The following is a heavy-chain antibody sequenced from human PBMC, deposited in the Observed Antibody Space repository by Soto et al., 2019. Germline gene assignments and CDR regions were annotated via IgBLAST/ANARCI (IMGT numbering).Heavy chain of an antibody. CDR2: IYYNGRT. J-gene: IGHJ4*02. CDR1: SGSIRSYY. CDR3: ARDLYYDSSGYYDY. V-gene: IGHV4-59*01. Sequence: SETLSLTCSVSSGSIRSYYWSWIRQPPGRGLEWIGYIYYNGRTNYNPSLKSRVTISVDTSKNQFSLKLSSVTAADTAVYYCARDLYYDSSGYYDYWGQGTLVTVSS. D-gene: IGHD3-22*01.